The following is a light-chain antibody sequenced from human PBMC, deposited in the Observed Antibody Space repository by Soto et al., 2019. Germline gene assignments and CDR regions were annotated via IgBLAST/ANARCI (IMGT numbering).Light chain of an antibody. J-gene: IGKJ1*01. CDR1: QTVSGRY. Sequence: EIVRTKSPGTLSLSPGDGATLSCRASQTVSGRYLAWHQQKPGQAPRLLIYAASCSATGMPDRFSGGGSGKDFALKIISVEPEEFAVYYCQQYAASPPTFGQGTKVEFK. CDR3: QQYAASPPT. CDR2: AAS. V-gene: IGKV3-20*01.